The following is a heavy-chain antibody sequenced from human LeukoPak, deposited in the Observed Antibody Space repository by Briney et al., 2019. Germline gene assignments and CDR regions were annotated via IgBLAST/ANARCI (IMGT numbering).Heavy chain of an antibody. Sequence: GGSLRLSCAASGFTFGTSAMSWVRQAPGKGPEWVSTFGRSGSDTYYSDSVKGRFTIFRDNSKNTLYLQMNSLRDEDTAVYYCAKGSLGSWCCFDYWGQGTLVTVSS. J-gene: IGHJ4*02. CDR3: AKGSLGSWCCFDY. D-gene: IGHD6-13*01. V-gene: IGHV3-23*01. CDR1: GFTFGTSA. CDR2: FGRSGSDT.